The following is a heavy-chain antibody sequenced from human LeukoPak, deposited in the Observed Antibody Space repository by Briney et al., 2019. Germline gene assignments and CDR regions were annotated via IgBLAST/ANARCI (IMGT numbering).Heavy chain of an antibody. J-gene: IGHJ6*02. CDR2: IIPILGIA. CDR1: GGTFSNYA. Sequence: SVKVSCKASGGTFSNYAISWVRQAPGQGLEWMGRIIPILGIANYAQKFQGRVTITADKSTSTAYMELSSLRSEDTAVYYCARGVTYSSGWSYYYYGMDVWGQGTTVTVSS. D-gene: IGHD6-19*01. CDR3: ARGVTYSSGWSYYYYGMDV. V-gene: IGHV1-69*04.